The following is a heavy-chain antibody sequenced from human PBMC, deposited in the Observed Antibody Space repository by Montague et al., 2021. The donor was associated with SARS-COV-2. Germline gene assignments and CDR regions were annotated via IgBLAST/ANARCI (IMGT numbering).Heavy chain of an antibody. CDR2: IYYSGNP. CDR3: ARGKGRSPDAFDI. CDR1: GGSISTYY. J-gene: IGHJ3*02. V-gene: IGHV4-59*01. D-gene: IGHD2-15*01. Sequence: SETLSLTCTVSGGSISTYYWSWIRQSPGKGLEWIGYIYYSGNPNYNPSLTSRLSMSVDTSKNQFSVELSSVTAADTAVFFCARGKGRSPDAFDIWGQGITVTVSS.